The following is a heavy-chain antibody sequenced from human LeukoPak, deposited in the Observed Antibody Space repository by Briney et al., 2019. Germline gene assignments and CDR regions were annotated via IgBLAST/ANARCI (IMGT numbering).Heavy chain of an antibody. CDR3: TRHLVSSPSRPFHH. J-gene: IGHJ4*02. D-gene: IGHD6-6*01. Sequence: SETLSLTCTVSGGSISSSSYYWGWIRQPPGKGLEWIGSIYFSGSTYYNPSLNSRVTISVDTSKNQFSLKLTSVAATDTAVYYCTRHLVSSPSRPFHHWGQGTLVTVSS. CDR2: IYFSGST. V-gene: IGHV4-39*01. CDR1: GGSISSSSYY.